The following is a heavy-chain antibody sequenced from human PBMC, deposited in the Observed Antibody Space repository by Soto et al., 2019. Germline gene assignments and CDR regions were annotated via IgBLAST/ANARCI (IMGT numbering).Heavy chain of an antibody. CDR1: GFSVSTSH. CDR2: ICDTGGCT. J-gene: IGHJ4*02. D-gene: IGHD2-21*01. V-gene: IGHV3-23*01. Sequence: GGSLRLSCAAAGFSVSTSHISWVRLAPGKGLEWVSSICDTGGCTYYADPVKGRFTFSRDNYKNTMLLQMNSLRAEDTAVYYCARIGSVSANFDYWGLGTLVTVSS. CDR3: ARIGSVSANFDY.